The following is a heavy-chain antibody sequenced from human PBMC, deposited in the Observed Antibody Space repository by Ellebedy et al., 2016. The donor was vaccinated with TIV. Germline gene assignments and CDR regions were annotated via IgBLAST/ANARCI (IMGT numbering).Heavy chain of an antibody. J-gene: IGHJ4*02. CDR3: ARREGYYGSGSYYAN. CDR1: GDSIRSYY. Sequence: MPSVTLSLTCTVSGDSIRSYYWSWIRQPPGKGLEWIGYIYYSGSTNYNPSLKSRVTISIDTSKNQFSLKLSSVTAADTAAYYCARREGYYGSGSYYANWGQGTLVTVSS. CDR2: IYYSGST. D-gene: IGHD3-10*01. V-gene: IGHV4-59*01.